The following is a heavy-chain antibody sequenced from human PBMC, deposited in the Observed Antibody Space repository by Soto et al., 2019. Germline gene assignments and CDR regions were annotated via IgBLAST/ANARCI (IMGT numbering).Heavy chain of an antibody. CDR1: GASINNFAYY. D-gene: IGHD3-10*01. J-gene: IGHJ5*01. CDR3: ARRERYYGSPGWFDP. V-gene: IGHV4-39*01. CDR2: VYYNENT. Sequence: SETLSLTCSVSGASINNFAYYWGWIRQPPGKGLEWIGTVYYNENTYYDPSLKSRVAISVDTAKNQFSLNLRSVTAADTAIYFCARRERYYGSPGWFDPWGQGTLVTVSS.